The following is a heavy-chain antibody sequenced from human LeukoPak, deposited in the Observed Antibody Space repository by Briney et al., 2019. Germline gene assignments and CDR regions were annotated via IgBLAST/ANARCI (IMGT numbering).Heavy chain of an antibody. J-gene: IGHJ4*02. CDR2: INHSGRT. V-gene: IGHV4-34*01. CDR3: ARGQFQRDY. Sequence: SETLSLTCAVYGGSFSGYFWSWIRQPPGKGLEWIGEINHSGRTNYNPSLKSRVTISVDTSKSQFSLNLNSVTAADTAVYYCARGQFQRDYWGQGTLVTVSS. CDR1: GGSFSGYF.